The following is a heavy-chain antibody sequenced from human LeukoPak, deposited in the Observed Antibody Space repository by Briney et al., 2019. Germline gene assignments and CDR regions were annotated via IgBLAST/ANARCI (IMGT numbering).Heavy chain of an antibody. CDR1: GFTFSTYA. Sequence: GGSLRLSCAVSGFTFSTYAMHWVRQVPVKGLEWVAVISYDGGNKYYADSVKGRFTISRDNSKNTLYLQMHSLRAEDTAIYYCVNRDGGWLQSSGTDVWGQGTAVTVS. CDR3: VNRDGGWLQSSGTDV. V-gene: IGHV3-30-3*01. CDR2: ISYDGGNK. J-gene: IGHJ6*02. D-gene: IGHD5-24*01.